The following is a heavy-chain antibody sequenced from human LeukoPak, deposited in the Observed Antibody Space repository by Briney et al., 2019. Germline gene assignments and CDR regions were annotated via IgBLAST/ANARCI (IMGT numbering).Heavy chain of an antibody. D-gene: IGHD2-2*01. CDR3: AREAKVGMPDAFDI. CDR2: IYSGGST. J-gene: IGHJ3*02. V-gene: IGHV3-66*01. CDR1: GFTVSSNY. Sequence: GGSLRLSCEASGFTVSSNYMNWVRQAPGKGLEWVSVIYSGGSTYYADSVKGRFTISRDNSKNTLYLQMNSLRDEDTALYYCAREAKVGMPDAFDIWGQGTMVTVSS.